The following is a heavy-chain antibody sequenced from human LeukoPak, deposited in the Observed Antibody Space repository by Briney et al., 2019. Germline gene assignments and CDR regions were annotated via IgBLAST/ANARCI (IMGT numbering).Heavy chain of an antibody. J-gene: IGHJ4*02. CDR3: ATQLRYYGSGSYSY. Sequence: PGGSLRLSCAASGFTFSSYSTNWVRQAPGKGLEWVSSISSSSSYIYYADSVKGRFTISRDNAKNSLYLQMNSLRAEDTAVYYCATQLRYYGSGSYSYWGQGTLVTVSS. CDR2: ISSSSSYI. D-gene: IGHD3-10*01. V-gene: IGHV3-21*01. CDR1: GFTFSSYS.